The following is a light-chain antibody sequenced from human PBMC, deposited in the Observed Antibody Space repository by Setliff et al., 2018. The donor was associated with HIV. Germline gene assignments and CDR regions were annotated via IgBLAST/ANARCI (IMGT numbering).Light chain of an antibody. CDR1: SSDVGGYDY. J-gene: IGLJ1*01. CDR2: EVS. Sequence: QSVLTQPASVSGSPGQSITISCTGTSSDVGGYDYVSWYQQHPDKAPKLMIYEVSNRPSGVSNRFSGSKSGSTASLTISGLQAEDEADYYCNSKTGTITDVFGTGTKGTVL. CDR3: NSKTGTITDV. V-gene: IGLV2-14*01.